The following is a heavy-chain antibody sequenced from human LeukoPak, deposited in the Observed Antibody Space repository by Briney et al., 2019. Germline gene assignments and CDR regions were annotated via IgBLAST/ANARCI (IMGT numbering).Heavy chain of an antibody. CDR3: AREAFCRSTSCRRYYYYYYMDV. V-gene: IGHV3-21*04. Sequence: GGSLRLSCAASGFTFSSYSMNWVRQAPGKGLEWVSSISSSSSYIYYADSLKGRFTISRNNAKNSLYLQMNILRAKDTAVYYCAREAFCRSTSCRRYYYYYYMDVWGKGTTVTISS. D-gene: IGHD2-2*01. J-gene: IGHJ6*03. CDR2: ISSSSSYI. CDR1: GFTFSSYS.